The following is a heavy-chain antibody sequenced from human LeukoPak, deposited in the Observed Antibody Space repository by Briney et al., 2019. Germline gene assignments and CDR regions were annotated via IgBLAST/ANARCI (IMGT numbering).Heavy chain of an antibody. J-gene: IGHJ4*02. CDR1: GFTFSSYA. D-gene: IGHD2-15*01. V-gene: IGHV3-23*01. Sequence: GGSLRLSCAASGFTFSSYAMSWVRQAPGKGPEWVSAISGSGGSTYYADSVKGRFTISRDNSKNTLYLQMNSLRAEDTAVYYCAKPAIGYCSGGSCSDYWGQGTLVTVSS. CDR2: ISGSGGST. CDR3: AKPAIGYCSGGSCSDY.